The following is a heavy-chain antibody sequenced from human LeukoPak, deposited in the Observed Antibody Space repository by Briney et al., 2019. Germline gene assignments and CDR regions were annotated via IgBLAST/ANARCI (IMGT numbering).Heavy chain of an antibody. J-gene: IGHJ1*01. CDR3: ARVLGYSSSWYLGGEYFQH. Sequence: GASVKVSCKASGYTFTGYYMHWVRQAPGQGLEWMGWINPNSGGTNYAQKFQGRVTMTRDTSISTAYMELSRLRSDDTAVYYCARVLGYSSSWYLGGEYFQHWGQGTLVTVSS. CDR1: GYTFTGYY. V-gene: IGHV1-2*02. CDR2: INPNSGGT. D-gene: IGHD6-13*01.